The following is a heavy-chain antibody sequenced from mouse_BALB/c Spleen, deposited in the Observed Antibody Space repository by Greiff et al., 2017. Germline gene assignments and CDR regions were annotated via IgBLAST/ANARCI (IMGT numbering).Heavy chain of an antibody. V-gene: IGHV5-17*02. CDR3: ARRGYDGYYPYAMDY. Sequence: EVQRVESGGGLVKPGGSLKLSCAASGFTFSSFGMHWVRQAPEKGLEWVAYISSGSSTIYYADTVKGRFTISRDNPKNTLFLQMTSLRSEDTAMYYCARRGYDGYYPYAMDYWGQGTSVTVSS. CDR2: ISSGSSTI. J-gene: IGHJ4*01. D-gene: IGHD2-3*01. CDR1: GFTFSSFG.